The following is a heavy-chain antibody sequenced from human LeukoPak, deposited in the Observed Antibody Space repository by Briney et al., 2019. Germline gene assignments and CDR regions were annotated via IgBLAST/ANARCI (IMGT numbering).Heavy chain of an antibody. CDR2: ISASGEST. J-gene: IGHJ4*02. V-gene: IGHV3-23*01. Sequence: GGSLRLSCAASAFTFSSYGMNWLRQTPRKGLEWVSAISASGESTYYADSVKGRFTISRDNSNNMLYLQMNRLRAEDTAMYYCAKDQYQLLYLFDYWGQGTQVTVSS. D-gene: IGHD2-2*01. CDR3: AKDQYQLLYLFDY. CDR1: AFTFSSYG.